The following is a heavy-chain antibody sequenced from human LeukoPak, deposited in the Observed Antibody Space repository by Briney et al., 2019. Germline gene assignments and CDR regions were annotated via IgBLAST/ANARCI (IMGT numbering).Heavy chain of an antibody. Sequence: ASVKVSCKASGYAFTGYYMHWVRQAPGQGLEWMGWINPNSGGTNYAQKFQGRVTMTRDTSISTAYMELSRLRSDDTAVYYCASGVSGAGTSAFDIWGQGTMVTVSS. CDR2: INPNSGGT. V-gene: IGHV1-2*02. J-gene: IGHJ3*02. CDR3: ASGVSGAGTSAFDI. D-gene: IGHD6-19*01. CDR1: GYAFTGYY.